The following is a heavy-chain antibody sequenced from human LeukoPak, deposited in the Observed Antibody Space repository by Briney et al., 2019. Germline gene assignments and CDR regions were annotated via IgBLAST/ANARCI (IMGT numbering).Heavy chain of an antibody. V-gene: IGHV4-4*02. CDR2: VHLDGRT. CDR3: AREGGFFRPLDY. J-gene: IGHJ4*02. CDR1: GVSVTSTNW. Sequence: SGTLSLTCGVSGVSVTSTNWWTWVRQPPGKGLEWIGEVHLDGRTNYNPSLKSRLTISVDLSENHISLKLTSVTAADTAVYYCAREGGFFRPLDYSGQGTLVTVSS. D-gene: IGHD3-3*01.